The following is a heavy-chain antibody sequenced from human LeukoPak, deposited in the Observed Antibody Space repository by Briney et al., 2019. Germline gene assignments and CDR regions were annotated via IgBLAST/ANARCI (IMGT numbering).Heavy chain of an antibody. V-gene: IGHV1-24*01. CDR1: GYTLTELS. J-gene: IGHJ4*02. Sequence: ASVKVSCKVSGYTLTELSMHWVRQAPGKGLEWMGGFDPEDGETIYAQKFQGRVTMTEDTSTDTAYMELSSLRSEDTAVYYCARVPNYYDSSGYPYYFDYWGQGTLVTVSS. CDR3: ARVPNYYDSSGYPYYFDY. D-gene: IGHD3-22*01. CDR2: FDPEDGET.